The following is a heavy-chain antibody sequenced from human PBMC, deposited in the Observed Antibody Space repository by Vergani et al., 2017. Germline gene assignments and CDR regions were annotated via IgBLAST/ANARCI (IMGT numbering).Heavy chain of an antibody. J-gene: IGHJ4*02. CDR3: ARGTIFGVVTGPIDY. V-gene: IGHV3-53*01. Sequence: EVQLVEPGGGLIQPGGSLRLSCAASGFTVSSNYMSWVRQAPGKGLEWVSVIYSGGSTYYADSVKGRFTISRDNSKNTLYLQMNSLRAEDTAVYYCARGTIFGVVTGPIDYWGQGTLVTVSS. D-gene: IGHD3-3*01. CDR1: GFTVSSNY. CDR2: IYSGGST.